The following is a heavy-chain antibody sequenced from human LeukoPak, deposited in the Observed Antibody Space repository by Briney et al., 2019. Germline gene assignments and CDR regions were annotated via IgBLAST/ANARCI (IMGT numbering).Heavy chain of an antibody. V-gene: IGHV3-7*03. CDR1: GFTFSDYY. CDR2: IKEDGTVK. D-gene: IGHD6-19*01. CDR3: ARDSTWLLDY. J-gene: IGHJ4*02. Sequence: GGSLRLSCAASGFTFSDYYMSWVRQPPGKGLEWVANIKEDGTVKYYVDSVKGRFTISRDNTKNIMYLEMNSLRADDTAVYFCARDSTWLLDYWGQGTLITVSS.